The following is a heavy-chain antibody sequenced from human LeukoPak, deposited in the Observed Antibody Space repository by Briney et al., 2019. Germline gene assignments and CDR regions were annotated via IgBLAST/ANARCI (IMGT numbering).Heavy chain of an antibody. CDR1: GGSFSGYY. CDR3: ARGLYCSGGSCYGP. V-gene: IGHV4-34*01. D-gene: IGHD2-15*01. CDR2: INHSGST. J-gene: IGHJ4*02. Sequence: SETLSLTCAVYGGSFSGYYWSWIRQPPGKGLEWIGKINHSGSTNYNPSLKSRVTISVDTSKNQFSLKLSSVTAADTAVYYCARGLYCSGGSCYGPWGQGTLVTVSS.